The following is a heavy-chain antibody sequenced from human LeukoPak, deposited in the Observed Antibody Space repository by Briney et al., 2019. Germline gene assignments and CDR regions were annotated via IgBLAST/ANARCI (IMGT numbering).Heavy chain of an antibody. CDR3: ASHSSSWNFDY. J-gene: IGHJ4*02. Sequence: SETLSLTCAVSGGSFSGYYWSWIRQPPGKGLEWIGEINHSGSTNYNPSLKSRVTISVDTSKNQFSLKLSSVTAADTAVYYCASHSSSWNFDYWGQGTLVTVSS. V-gene: IGHV4-34*01. CDR2: INHSGST. D-gene: IGHD6-6*01. CDR1: GGSFSGYY.